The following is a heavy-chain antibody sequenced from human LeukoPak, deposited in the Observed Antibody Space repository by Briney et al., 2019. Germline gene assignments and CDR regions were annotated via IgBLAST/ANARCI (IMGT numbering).Heavy chain of an antibody. CDR2: IFYSGST. V-gene: IGHV4-59*12. D-gene: IGHD1-26*01. CDR3: SRESGAFCPFGY. J-gene: IGHJ4*02. CDR1: GGSISSYY. Sequence: PSETLSLTCTVSGGSISSYYWSCIRQPPGKGLEWIGWIFYSGSTNYNPSLNGRVTMSLDGSRNQLSLTLTSVTAADTAIYYCSRESGAFCPFGYWGQGTLVIVPP.